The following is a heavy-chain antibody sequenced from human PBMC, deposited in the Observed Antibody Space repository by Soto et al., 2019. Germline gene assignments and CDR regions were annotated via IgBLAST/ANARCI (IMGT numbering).Heavy chain of an antibody. CDR2: FVPLFGTT. Sequence: QLVQSGSEVKKPGSSVKVSCQASGGTFSGYVVTWVRQAPGQGLEWMGEFVPLFGTTNYAQRFSGRITITAEESTSTAYMELRTLRSDDTAVYYCATHGLGVSSPPHFDNWGQGTLVTVSS. J-gene: IGHJ4*02. CDR3: ATHGLGVSSPPHFDN. V-gene: IGHV1-69*01. D-gene: IGHD3-16*01. CDR1: GGTFSGYV.